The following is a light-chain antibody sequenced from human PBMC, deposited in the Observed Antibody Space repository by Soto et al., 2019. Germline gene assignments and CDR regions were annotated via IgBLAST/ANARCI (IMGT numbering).Light chain of an antibody. Sequence: DVVMTQSPLSLPVTLGQPASISCRSSQILVHSDGNTYLAWFQQKAGKAPKLLIYEASRLESGVPSRISGSGSGTEFTLTISSLQPDDFATYYCQQYTSYPWTFGQGTKVDIK. CDR3: QQYTSYPWT. CDR1: QILVHSDGNTY. J-gene: IGKJ1*01. V-gene: IGKV2-30*02. CDR2: EAS.